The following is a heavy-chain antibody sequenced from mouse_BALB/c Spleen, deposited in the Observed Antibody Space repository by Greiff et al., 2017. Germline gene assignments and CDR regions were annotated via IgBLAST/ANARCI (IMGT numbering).Heavy chain of an antibody. CDR2: IDPANGNT. V-gene: IGHV14-3*02. D-gene: IGHD4-1*01. CDR1: GFNIKDTY. J-gene: IGHJ1*01. Sequence: EVQLQESGAELVKPGASVKLSCTASGFNIKDTYMHWVKQRPEQGLEWIGRIDPANGNTKYDPKFQGKATITADTSSNTAYLQLSSLTSEDTAVYYCATGDWYFDVWGAGTTVTVSS. CDR3: ATGDWYFDV.